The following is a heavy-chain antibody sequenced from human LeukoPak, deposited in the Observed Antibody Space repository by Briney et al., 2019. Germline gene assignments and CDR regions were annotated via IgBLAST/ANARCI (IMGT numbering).Heavy chain of an antibody. V-gene: IGHV3-30*03. CDR1: GFTFSSYG. D-gene: IGHD2-21*02. CDR2: ISYGGSNK. CDR3: ARGKCGGVCYSDY. Sequence: GGSLRLSCAASGFTFSSYGMHWVRQAPGKGLEWVAVISYGGSNKYYTDSVKGRFTISRDNSKNTLYLQMNSLRAEDRAVYYCARGKCGGVCYSDYWGQGTLVTVSS. J-gene: IGHJ4*02.